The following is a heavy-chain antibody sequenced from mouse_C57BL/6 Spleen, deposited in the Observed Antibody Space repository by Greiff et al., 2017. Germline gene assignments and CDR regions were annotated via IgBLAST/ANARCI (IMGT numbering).Heavy chain of an antibody. CDR1: GYTFTDYY. J-gene: IGHJ1*03. Sequence: VQLQQPGPELVKPGASVKISCKASGYTFTDYYMNWVKQSHGKSLEWIGDINPNNGGTSYNQKFKGKATLTVDKSSSTAYMELRSLTSADSAVYYCARADYYGSYWCFDVWGTGTTVTVSS. V-gene: IGHV1-26*01. D-gene: IGHD1-1*01. CDR2: INPNNGGT. CDR3: ARADYYGSYWCFDV.